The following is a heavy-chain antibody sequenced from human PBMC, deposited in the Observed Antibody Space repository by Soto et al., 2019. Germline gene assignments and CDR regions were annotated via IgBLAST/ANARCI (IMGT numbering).Heavy chain of an antibody. CDR3: ARDLSTGAADYYFDY. V-gene: IGHV3-30*03. CDR1: GFTFNNFA. D-gene: IGHD6-13*01. Sequence: QVQLVGSGGGVVQPGRSLRLSCAASGFTFNNFAMHWVRQAPGKGLEWVAVISYDGGDKYYADSVKGRFTISRDNSKNTLYLQMNDLRAEDTAVYYCARDLSTGAADYYFDYWGQGALVTVSS. CDR2: ISYDGGDK. J-gene: IGHJ4*02.